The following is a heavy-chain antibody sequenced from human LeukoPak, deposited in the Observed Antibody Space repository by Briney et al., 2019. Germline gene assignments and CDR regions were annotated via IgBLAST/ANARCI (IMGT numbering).Heavy chain of an antibody. CDR3: ARNASDSGTSYFDY. V-gene: IGHV4-39*01. Sequence: SETLSLTCTVSGGSISSGTYYWGWVRQPPGKGLEWIGSIYYSGSTSHNPSLKSRVTISVDTSKNQFSLKLDSVTAADTAVYYCARNASDSGTSYFDYWGQGTLVTVSS. D-gene: IGHD1-26*01. CDR2: IYYSGST. CDR1: GGSISSGTYY. J-gene: IGHJ4*02.